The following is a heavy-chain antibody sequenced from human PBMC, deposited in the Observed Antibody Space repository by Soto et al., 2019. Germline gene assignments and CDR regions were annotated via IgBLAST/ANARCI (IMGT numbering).Heavy chain of an antibody. Sequence: QVQLVQSGAEVKKPGSSVKVSCKASGGTFSSYAISWVRQAPGQGLEWMGGVIPIFGTANYAQKFQGRVTITADESTSTAYMELSSLRSEDTAVYYCARSDGITGTTWYFDLWGRGTLVTVSS. D-gene: IGHD1-7*01. CDR3: ARSDGITGTTWYFDL. V-gene: IGHV1-69*01. J-gene: IGHJ2*01. CDR1: GGTFSSYA. CDR2: VIPIFGTA.